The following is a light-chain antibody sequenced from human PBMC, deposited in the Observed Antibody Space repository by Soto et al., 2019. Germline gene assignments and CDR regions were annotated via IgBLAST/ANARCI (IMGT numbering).Light chain of an antibody. V-gene: IGKV3-15*01. J-gene: IGKJ3*01. CDR1: QSVSSN. CDR2: GAS. Sequence: EIVMTQSPATLSVSPGERATLSCRASQSVSSNLAWYQQKPGQAPRLLFYGASTRATGIPVRFSGSGSGTDFTLTISRLEPEDFAVYYCQQYGRSPFTFGPGTKVDIK. CDR3: QQYGRSPFT.